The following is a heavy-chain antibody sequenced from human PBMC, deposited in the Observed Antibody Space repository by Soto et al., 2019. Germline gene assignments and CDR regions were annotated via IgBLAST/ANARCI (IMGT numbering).Heavy chain of an antibody. D-gene: IGHD5-12*01. CDR3: ARHIVPTPRGGGYFDY. CDR2: IYYRGST. V-gene: IGHV4-39*02. CDR1: GDSITSSTSY. J-gene: IGHJ4*02. Sequence: QLQMQESGPGLVKPSETLSLTCTVSGDSITSSTSYWGWIRQPPGTGLEWIGTIYYRGSTYSNPSLKSRVTISVDTSKNHLGLKLGSVTAADTAVYDCARHIVPTPRGGGYFDYWGQGTLVTVSS.